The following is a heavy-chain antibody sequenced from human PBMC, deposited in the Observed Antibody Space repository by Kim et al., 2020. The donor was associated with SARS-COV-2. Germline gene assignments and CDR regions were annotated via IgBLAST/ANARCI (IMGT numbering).Heavy chain of an antibody. D-gene: IGHD3-16*01. Sequence: GGSLRLSCAASGFTFSSYGMHWVRQAPGKGLEWVAVIWYDGSNKYYADSVKGRFTISRDNSKNTLYLQMNSLRAEDTAVYYCARDQRSLGDYYYYGMDVWGQGTTVTVSS. J-gene: IGHJ6*02. CDR1: GFTFSSYG. CDR2: IWYDGSNK. CDR3: ARDQRSLGDYYYYGMDV. V-gene: IGHV3-33*01.